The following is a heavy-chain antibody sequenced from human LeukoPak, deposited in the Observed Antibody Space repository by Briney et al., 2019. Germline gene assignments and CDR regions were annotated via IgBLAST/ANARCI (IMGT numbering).Heavy chain of an antibody. V-gene: IGHV3-43*01. Sequence: GVSLRLSCAASGFTFDDYTMHWVRQAPGKGLEWVSLISWDGVSTYYADSVKGRFTISRDNSKNSLYLQLNSLRTEDTAFYYCAKDGGSGATRPIDFWGQGTLVTVSS. CDR2: ISWDGVST. CDR1: GFTFDDYT. CDR3: AKDGGSGATRPIDF. J-gene: IGHJ4*02. D-gene: IGHD1-26*01.